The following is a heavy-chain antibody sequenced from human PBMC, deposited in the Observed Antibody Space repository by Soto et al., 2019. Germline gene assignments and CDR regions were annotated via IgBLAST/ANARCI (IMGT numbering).Heavy chain of an antibody. J-gene: IGHJ6*03. CDR1: GFTFSSYG. Sequence: GGSLRLSCAASGFTFSSYGMHWVRQAPGKGLEWVAVIWYDGSNKYYADTVKGRFTISRGNSKNTLYLKMNSLRAEDTAVYYCARDSYYDFWSGYGHYYYYYMDVWGKGTTVTVSS. D-gene: IGHD3-3*01. CDR2: IWYDGSNK. CDR3: ARDSYYDFWSGYGHYYYYYMDV. V-gene: IGHV3-33*01.